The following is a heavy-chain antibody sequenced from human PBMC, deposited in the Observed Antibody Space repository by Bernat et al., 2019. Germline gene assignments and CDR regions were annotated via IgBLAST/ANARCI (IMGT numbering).Heavy chain of an antibody. CDR2: IYYSGST. D-gene: IGHD6-19*01. V-gene: IGHV4-59*01. Sequence: QVQLQESGPGLVKPSETLSLTCTVSGGSISSYYWSWIRQPPGKGLEWIGYIYYSGSTNYNPSLKSRVTISVDTSKNQFSLKLSSVTAADTAVYYCARIHLGAVAGGGYYFDYWGQGTLVTVSS. CDR1: GGSISSYY. CDR3: ARIHLGAVAGGGYYFDY. J-gene: IGHJ4*02.